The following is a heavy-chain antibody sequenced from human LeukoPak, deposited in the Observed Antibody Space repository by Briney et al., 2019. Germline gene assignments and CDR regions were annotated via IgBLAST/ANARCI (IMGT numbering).Heavy chain of an antibody. CDR2: ISSSSRHI. Sequence: PGRSLRLSCATSGFTFISYAMNWVRQAPGKGLEWVSSISSSSRHIYYADSVKGRFTISRDNAKNSLYLQMNSLRAEDTAVYYCAREVGPGDYWGQGTLVTVSS. V-gene: IGHV3-21*01. CDR3: AREVGPGDY. CDR1: GFTFISYA. J-gene: IGHJ4*02.